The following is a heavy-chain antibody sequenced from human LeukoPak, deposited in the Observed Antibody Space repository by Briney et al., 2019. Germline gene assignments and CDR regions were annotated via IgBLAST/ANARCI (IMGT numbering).Heavy chain of an antibody. V-gene: IGHV3-33*01. CDR1: GFTFSSYG. J-gene: IGHJ6*02. CDR2: IWYDGSNK. CDR3: ARDGSSPQVSMDV. Sequence: PGGSLRLSCAASGFTFSSYGMHWVRQAPGKGLEWVAVIWYDGSNKYYADSVKGRFTISRDNSKNTLYLQTNSLRAEDTAVYYCARDGSSPQVSMDVWGQGTTVTVSS. D-gene: IGHD6-6*01.